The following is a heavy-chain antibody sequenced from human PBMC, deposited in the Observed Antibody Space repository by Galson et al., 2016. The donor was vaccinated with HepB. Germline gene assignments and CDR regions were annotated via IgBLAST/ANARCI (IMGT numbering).Heavy chain of an antibody. V-gene: IGHV3-33*05. CDR3: ARDMWDYEILTAHQRGAFDV. CDR1: GFNFGTYG. CDR2: ISYDGVDK. D-gene: IGHD3-9*01. Sequence: SLRLSCAGSGFNFGTYGMHWVRHTPGKGLEWLTVISYDGVDKNYADSVKGRFTVSRDNSKNMLYLQMNSLKVEDTAVYYCARDMWDYEILTAHQRGAFDVWGQGTLVTVS. J-gene: IGHJ3*01.